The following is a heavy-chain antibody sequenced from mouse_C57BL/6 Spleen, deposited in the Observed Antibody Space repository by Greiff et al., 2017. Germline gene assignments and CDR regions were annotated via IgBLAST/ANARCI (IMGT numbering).Heavy chain of an antibody. D-gene: IGHD1-1*01. Sequence: VQLVESGAELVRPGTSVKVSCKASGYAFTNYLIEWVKQRPGQGLEWIGVINPGSGGTNYNEKFKGKATLTADKSSSTAYMQLSSLTSEDSAVYFCARGGITTVVARAMDYWGQGTSGTVSS. V-gene: IGHV1-54*01. CDR3: ARGGITTVVARAMDY. CDR2: INPGSGGT. CDR1: GYAFTNYL. J-gene: IGHJ4*01.